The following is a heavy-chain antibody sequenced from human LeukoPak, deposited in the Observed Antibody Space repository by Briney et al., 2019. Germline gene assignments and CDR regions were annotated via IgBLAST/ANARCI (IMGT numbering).Heavy chain of an antibody. CDR3: ARAREWGAFDI. V-gene: IGHV3-53*01. D-gene: IGHD3-3*01. Sequence: PGGSLRLSCAASGFTVSSNYMSWVRQAPGKGLEWVSVIYSGGATYFADSIKGRFTISRDNSKNTLYLQMNTLRAEDTAVYYCARAREWGAFDIWGQGTMVTVSS. J-gene: IGHJ3*02. CDR2: IYSGGAT. CDR1: GFTVSSNY.